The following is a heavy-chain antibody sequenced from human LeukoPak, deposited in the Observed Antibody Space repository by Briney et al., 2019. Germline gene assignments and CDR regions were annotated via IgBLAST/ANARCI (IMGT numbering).Heavy chain of an antibody. J-gene: IGHJ4*02. Sequence: SETLSLTCTVSGGSISSGDYYWSWIRQPPGKGLEWIGYIYYSGSTYYNPSLKSRVTISVDTSKNQFSLKLSSVTAADTAVYYCARVGDWNDLVYWGQGTLVTVSS. CDR2: IYYSGST. CDR1: GGSISSGDYY. V-gene: IGHV4-30-4*02. CDR3: ARVGDWNDLVY. D-gene: IGHD1-1*01.